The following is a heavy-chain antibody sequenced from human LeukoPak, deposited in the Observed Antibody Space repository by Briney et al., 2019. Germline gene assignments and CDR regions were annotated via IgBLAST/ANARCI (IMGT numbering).Heavy chain of an antibody. V-gene: IGHV1-2*02. CDR2: INPNSGGT. J-gene: IGHJ4*02. CDR3: ASGSSGAYDY. Sequence: ASVKVSCKASGYTFTSYGISWVRQAPGQGLEWMGWINPNSGGTNYAQKFQGRVTMTRDTSISTAYMELSRLRSDDTAVYYCASGSSGAYDYWGQGTLVTVSS. D-gene: IGHD3-22*01. CDR1: GYTFTSYG.